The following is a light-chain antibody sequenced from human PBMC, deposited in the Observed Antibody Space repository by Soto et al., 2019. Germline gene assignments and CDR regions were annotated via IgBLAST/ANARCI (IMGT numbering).Light chain of an antibody. V-gene: IGKV1-9*01. CDR2: LAS. CDR3: QYLNSFPLT. J-gene: IGKJ4*01. CDR1: QGIRNY. Sequence: IQLTQSPSSLSASVGDRVTITCRASQGIRNYLAWYQQKPGKAQNLLIYLASTLQGGVPSRFSGSGSGTDFSLTISSLQPEDGATYYCQYLNSFPLTFGGGTKVELK.